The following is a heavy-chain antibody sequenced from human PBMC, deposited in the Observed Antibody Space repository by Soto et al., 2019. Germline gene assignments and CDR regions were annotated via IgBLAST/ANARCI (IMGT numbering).Heavy chain of an antibody. CDR3: ARVRDDYIWGSYGWFDP. D-gene: IGHD3-16*01. J-gene: IGHJ5*02. Sequence: VSVKVSCKASGYTFTSYGISWVRQAPGQGLEWMGWISAYNGNTNYAQKLQGRVTMTTDTSTSTAYMELRSLRSDDTAVYYCARVRDDYIWGSYGWFDPWGQGTLVTVSS. V-gene: IGHV1-18*01. CDR1: GYTFTSYG. CDR2: ISAYNGNT.